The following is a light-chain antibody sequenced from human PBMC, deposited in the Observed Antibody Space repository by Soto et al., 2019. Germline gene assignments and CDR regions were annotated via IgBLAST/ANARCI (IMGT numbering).Light chain of an antibody. Sequence: QSALTQPRSVSGSPGQSVTISCTGTSSDVGGYNYVSWYQQHPGKAPKLMIYDVSKRPSGVPDRFSGSKSGNTASLTISGLQAEDVADYYCCSYAGSYVFGTGTKLTVL. CDR3: CSYAGSYV. J-gene: IGLJ1*01. CDR2: DVS. V-gene: IGLV2-11*01. CDR1: SSDVGGYNY.